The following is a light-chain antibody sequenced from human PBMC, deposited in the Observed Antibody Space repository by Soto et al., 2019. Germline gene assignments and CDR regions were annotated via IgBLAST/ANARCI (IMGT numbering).Light chain of an antibody. CDR1: SRDVGGQNY. V-gene: IGLV2-8*01. CDR2: AVS. CDR3: CSHAGNNNYV. Sequence: QSALTQHPSASGSPGQSVAISCTGTSRDVGGQNYVSWYQQHPGKAPKLIIYAVSNRPSGVPDRFSGSKSGNTASLTISGLRAEDEADYYCCSHAGNNNYVFGTGTKLTVL. J-gene: IGLJ1*01.